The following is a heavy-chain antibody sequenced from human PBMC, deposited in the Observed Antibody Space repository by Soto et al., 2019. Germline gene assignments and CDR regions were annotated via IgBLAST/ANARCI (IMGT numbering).Heavy chain of an antibody. J-gene: IGHJ6*02. V-gene: IGHV1-69*01. CDR1: GGTFSSYA. CDR3: ARGIFLDTAKVYYYYYGMDV. D-gene: IGHD5-18*01. CDR2: IIPIFGTA. Sequence: QVQLVQSGAEVKKPGSSVKVSCKASGGTFSSYAISWVRQAPGQGLEWMGGIIPIFGTANYAQKFQGRVTITADESTSTAYMELSSLRSEDTAVYYCARGIFLDTAKVYYYYYGMDVWGQGTTVTVSS.